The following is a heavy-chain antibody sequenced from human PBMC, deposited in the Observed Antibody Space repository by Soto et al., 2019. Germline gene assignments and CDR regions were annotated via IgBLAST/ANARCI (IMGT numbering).Heavy chain of an antibody. CDR2: INPHSGGT. CDR3: ACCTAASPAFDI. CDR1: GYTVTRYY. Sequence: ASGQVCCDASGYTVTRYYMQWERKCPGQGLEWMGWINPHSGGTNYAHKFQGRVTMTRDTSISTACLELSRLRSDDTAVYYCACCTAASPAFDIWGHETMVTV. J-gene: IGHJ3*02. V-gene: IGHV1-2*07. D-gene: IGHD6-13*01.